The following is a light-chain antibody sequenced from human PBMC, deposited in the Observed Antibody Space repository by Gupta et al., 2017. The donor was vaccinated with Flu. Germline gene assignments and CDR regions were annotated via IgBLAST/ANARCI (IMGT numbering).Light chain of an antibody. V-gene: IGKV1-39*01. CDR1: QTISRY. Sequence: SSLSASVGDKVTITCRASQTISRYLNWFQQKPGEGPKLLIYAASSLRSGVPPRFSGSGYGTDFTLTISSRQPEDSASYYCQQTDSTPMYSFGQGTKLEIK. CDR3: QQTDSTPMYS. CDR2: AAS. J-gene: IGKJ2*01.